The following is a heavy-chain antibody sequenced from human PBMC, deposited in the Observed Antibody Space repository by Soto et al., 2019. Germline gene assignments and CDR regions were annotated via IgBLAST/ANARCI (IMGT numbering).Heavy chain of an antibody. V-gene: IGHV3-49*03. CDR3: TRVIGGYGSGSYYSHFDY. Sequence: GGSLRLSCTASGFTFGDYAMSWFRQAPGKGLEWVGFIRSKAYGGTTEYAASVKGRFTISRDDSKSIAYLQMNSLKTEDTAVYYCTRVIGGYGSGSYYSHFDYWGQGALVTVSS. CDR2: IRSKAYGGTT. D-gene: IGHD3-10*01. J-gene: IGHJ4*02. CDR1: GFTFGDYA.